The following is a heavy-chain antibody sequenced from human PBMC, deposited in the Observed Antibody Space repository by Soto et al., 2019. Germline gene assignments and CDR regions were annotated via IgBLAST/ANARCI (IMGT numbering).Heavy chain of an antibody. Sequence: QVQLVQSGAELKKPGSSVKVSCKASGDTFSFYTINWVRQAPGLGLEWMGRVNPILSMSNYAQKFQGRVTMTAGKSTSTAYMEPRSLRSEDTAFYYRATSYGSGYRAFDYWGQGALVTVSS. J-gene: IGHJ4*02. V-gene: IGHV1-69*02. CDR1: GDTFSFYT. CDR3: ATSYGSGYRAFDY. CDR2: VNPILSMS. D-gene: IGHD3-10*01.